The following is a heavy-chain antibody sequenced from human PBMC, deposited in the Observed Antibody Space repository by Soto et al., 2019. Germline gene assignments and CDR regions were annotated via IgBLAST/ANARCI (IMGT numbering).Heavy chain of an antibody. CDR1: GYTFTSYY. Sequence: ASVKVSCKASGYTFTSYYMHWVRQAPGQGLEGMGIINPSGGSTSYAQKFQGRVTMTRDTSTSTVYMELSSLRSEDTAVYYCARDAYYYDSSGPAPYYYYGMDVWGQGTTVTVSS. D-gene: IGHD3-22*01. V-gene: IGHV1-46*01. CDR3: ARDAYYYDSSGPAPYYYYGMDV. J-gene: IGHJ6*02. CDR2: INPSGGST.